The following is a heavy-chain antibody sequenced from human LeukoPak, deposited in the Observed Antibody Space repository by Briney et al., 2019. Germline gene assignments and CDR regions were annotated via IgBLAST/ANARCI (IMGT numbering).Heavy chain of an antibody. V-gene: IGHV4-39*01. D-gene: IGHD6-19*01. CDR3: ARHHLRSEAVAPLDY. J-gene: IGHJ4*02. CDR1: GGSISSSSYY. Sequence: TASETLSLTCTVSGGSISSSSYYWGWIRQPPGKGLEWIGSIYYSGSTYYNPSLKSRVTISVDTSKNQFSLKLSSVTAADTAVYYCARHHLRSEAVAPLDYWGQGTLVTVSS. CDR2: IYYSGST.